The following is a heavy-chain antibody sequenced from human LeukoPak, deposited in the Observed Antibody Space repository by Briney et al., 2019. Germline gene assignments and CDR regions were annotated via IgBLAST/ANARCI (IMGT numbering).Heavy chain of an antibody. J-gene: IGHJ6*02. CDR2: IKHDGSEK. CDR1: GFTFSIYW. Sequence: GGSLRLSCVASGFTFSIYWMSWVRQAPGKGLEWVANIKHDGSEKYYVDSVKGRFTISRDNAKNSLYLQMNGLRAEDTAVYYCARDYFYPMDVWGQGTTVTVSS. CDR3: ARDYFYPMDV. V-gene: IGHV3-7*04.